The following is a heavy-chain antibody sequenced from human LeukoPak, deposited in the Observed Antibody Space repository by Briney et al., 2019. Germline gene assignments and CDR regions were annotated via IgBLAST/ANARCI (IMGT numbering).Heavy chain of an antibody. Sequence: PSETLSLTCTVSGGSISRDSHYWGWIRQPPGKGLEWIGSIHYSGSTYYSPSLKSRVTISVDTSKNQFSLRLTSVTAADTAVYYCARGPLGPWRYGRIDYWGQGTLVTVSS. CDR2: IHYSGST. V-gene: IGHV4-39*01. D-gene: IGHD1-1*01. CDR3: ARGPLGPWRYGRIDY. CDR1: GGSISRDSHY. J-gene: IGHJ4*02.